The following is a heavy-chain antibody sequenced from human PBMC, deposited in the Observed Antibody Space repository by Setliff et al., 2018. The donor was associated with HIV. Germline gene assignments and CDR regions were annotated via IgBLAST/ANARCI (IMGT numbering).Heavy chain of an antibody. CDR3: ARATRIIPLVVPGASDY. V-gene: IGHV4-61*09. Sequence: TSETLSLTCKVSGDSITGGSYYWSWIRQPAGKSLEWIGHIYSSGTTDYNPSLKRRVSISLDRPRNQVSLKLTSVTAADTALYYCARATRIIPLVVPGASDYWGQGTLVTVS. J-gene: IGHJ4*02. CDR2: IYSSGTT. D-gene: IGHD2-8*02. CDR1: GDSITGGSYY.